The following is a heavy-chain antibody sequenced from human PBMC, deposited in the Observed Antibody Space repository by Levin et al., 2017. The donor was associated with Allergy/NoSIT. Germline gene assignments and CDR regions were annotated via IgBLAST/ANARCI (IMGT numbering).Heavy chain of an antibody. CDR2: FDPEDGET. Sequence: ASVKVSCKVSGYTLTELSMHWVRQAPGKGLEWMGGFDPEDGETIYAQKFQGRVTMTEDTSTDTAYMELSSLRSEDTAVYYCATGRTRVGWLNAFDIWGQGTMVTVSS. V-gene: IGHV1-24*01. D-gene: IGHD3/OR15-3a*01. CDR3: ATGRTRVGWLNAFDI. J-gene: IGHJ3*02. CDR1: GYTLTELS.